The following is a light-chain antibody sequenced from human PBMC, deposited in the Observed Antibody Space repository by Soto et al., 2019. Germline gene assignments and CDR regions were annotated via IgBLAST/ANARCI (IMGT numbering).Light chain of an antibody. V-gene: IGKV1-33*01. CDR3: QKYDSLPLT. Sequence: DIQMTQSPSSLSASVGDGVTITCQASQGISNYLNWYRQKRGKATEFLISDASNLRTGVPSRFSGSGSGTEFTLSITNLPPEDFATYYCQKYDSLPLTFGQGTRLDIK. CDR2: DAS. CDR1: QGISNY. J-gene: IGKJ5*01.